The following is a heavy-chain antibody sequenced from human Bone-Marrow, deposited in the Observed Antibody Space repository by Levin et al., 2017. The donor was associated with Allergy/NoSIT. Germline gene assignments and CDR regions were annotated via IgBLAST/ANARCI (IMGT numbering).Heavy chain of an antibody. CDR2: VSYDGTKI. CDR1: GFTFRNYA. J-gene: IGHJ5*02. D-gene: IGHD2-2*01. V-gene: IGHV3-30*04. Sequence: GESLKISCAASGFTFRNYAMHWVRQTPGTGLEWVALVSYDGTKIDYADSVKGRFIISRDNSNNRVYLQMSNLRAEDTALYYCARDGCSSTSCYFTSWGQGSLVTVAT. CDR3: ARDGCSSTSCYFTS.